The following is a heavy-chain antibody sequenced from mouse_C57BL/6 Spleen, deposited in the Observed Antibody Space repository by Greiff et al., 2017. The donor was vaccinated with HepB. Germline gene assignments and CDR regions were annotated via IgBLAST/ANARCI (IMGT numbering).Heavy chain of an antibody. CDR2: SRNKANDYTT. Sequence: EVQGVESGGGLVQSGRSLRLSCATSGFTFSDFYMEWVRQAPGKGLEWIAASRNKANDYTTEYSASVKGRFIVSRDTSQSILYLQMNALRAEDTAIYYCARAQVATRAMDYWGQGTSVTVSS. CDR3: ARAQVATRAMDY. V-gene: IGHV7-1*01. D-gene: IGHD1-1*01. J-gene: IGHJ4*01. CDR1: GFTFSDFY.